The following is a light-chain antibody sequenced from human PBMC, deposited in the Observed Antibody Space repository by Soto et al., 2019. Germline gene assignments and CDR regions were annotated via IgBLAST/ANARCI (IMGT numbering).Light chain of an antibody. Sequence: QSVLTQPASVSGSPGQSITISCTGASSDIGGYNYVSWYQQHPGKAPKLMIYEVSYRPSGASNRFSGSKSGNTASLTISGLQAEDEADYYCSSYTGSSTLWVFGGGTKLTVL. CDR2: EVS. CDR1: SSDIGGYNY. V-gene: IGLV2-14*01. CDR3: SSYTGSSTLWV. J-gene: IGLJ3*02.